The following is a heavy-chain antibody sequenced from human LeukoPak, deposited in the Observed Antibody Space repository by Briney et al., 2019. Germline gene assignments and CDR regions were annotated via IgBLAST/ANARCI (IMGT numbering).Heavy chain of an antibody. D-gene: IGHD2/OR15-2a*01. CDR1: GFSFMNAW. CDR2: IKSNADGGTP. V-gene: IGHV3-15*01. J-gene: IGHJ4*02. CDR3: TTFYHEYSPY. Sequence: PGGSLRLSCAASGFSFMNAWMIWVRQAPGKGLEWVGRIKSNADGGTPDYAAPARGGFTISRDDSKNTLYLQMNSLKTEDTAVYYCTTFYHEYSPYWGRGTLVTVSS.